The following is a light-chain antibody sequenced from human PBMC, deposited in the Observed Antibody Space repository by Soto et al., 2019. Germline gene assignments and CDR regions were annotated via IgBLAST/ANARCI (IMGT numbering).Light chain of an antibody. CDR3: QQTYSTPPT. V-gene: IGKV1-39*01. CDR2: AAS. Sequence: DIQMTQSPSSLYASVGDRVTITCRASQSISTYLNWYQQKPGLAPKLLIYAASSLQRGVPSRFSGSGSGTDFTLTISSLQPEDVATYYCQQTYSTPPTFGQGTKVDIK. J-gene: IGKJ1*01. CDR1: QSISTY.